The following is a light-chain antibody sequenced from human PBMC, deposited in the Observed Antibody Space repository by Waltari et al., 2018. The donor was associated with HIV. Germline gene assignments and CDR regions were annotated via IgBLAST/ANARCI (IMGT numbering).Light chain of an antibody. J-gene: IGLJ3*02. CDR1: NSKLANHC. Sequence: QSVLTQPPSLSPAPGQMFTVPCPGSNSKLANHCVFWYQQLPGTAPKLLIYDNNKRPSGIPDRFSASKSGTSATLGITGLQTGDEAEYYCGTWDSSLNPGGVFGGGTKLTVL. V-gene: IGLV1-51*01. CDR3: GTWDSSLNPGGV. CDR2: DNN.